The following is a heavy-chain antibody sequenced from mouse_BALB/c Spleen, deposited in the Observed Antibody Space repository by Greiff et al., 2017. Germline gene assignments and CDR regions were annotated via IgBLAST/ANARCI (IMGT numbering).Heavy chain of an antibody. CDR3: ASYPPYAMDY. V-gene: IGHV2-9*02. CDR1: GFSLTSYG. CDR2: IWAGGST. J-gene: IGHJ4*01. Sequence: VKLVDSGPGLVAPLQSLSITCTVSGFSLTSYGVHWVRQPPGKGLEWLGVIWAGGSTNYNSALMSRLSISKDNSKSQVFLKMNSLQTDDTAMYYCASYPPYAMDYWGQGTSVTVSS.